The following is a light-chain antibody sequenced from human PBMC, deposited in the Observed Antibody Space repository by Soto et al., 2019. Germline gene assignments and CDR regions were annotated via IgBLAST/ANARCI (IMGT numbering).Light chain of an antibody. CDR2: RNN. Sequence: QSALSQPPSASGTPGQTVTISCSGSSSNTGSNSVDWYQQLPGTAPKLLIYRNNQRPSGVPDRFSGSKSGTSASLAISGLQSEDEADYYCASWDGSLNRSVFGGGTKLTVL. CDR3: ASWDGSLNRSV. V-gene: IGLV1-44*01. J-gene: IGLJ2*01. CDR1: SSNTGSNS.